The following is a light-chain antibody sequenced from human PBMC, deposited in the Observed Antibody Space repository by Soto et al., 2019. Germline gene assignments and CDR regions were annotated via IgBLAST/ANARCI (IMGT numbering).Light chain of an antibody. CDR2: GAS. J-gene: IGKJ4*01. V-gene: IGKV3-20*01. Sequence: EIVLTQSPGTLSLSPGERATLSCRASQSVSSSYLAWYQQTPGQAPRLLIYGASSRATGIPDRFSGSGSGTDFTLTITRLGPEDFAVYYCQHYRTSFGGGTKVEIK. CDR1: QSVSSSY. CDR3: QHYRTS.